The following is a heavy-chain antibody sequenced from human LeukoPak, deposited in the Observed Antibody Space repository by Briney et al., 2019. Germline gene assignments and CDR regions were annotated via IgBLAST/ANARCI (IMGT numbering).Heavy chain of an antibody. D-gene: IGHD3-22*01. J-gene: IGHJ5*02. CDR3: ARSILSSGYYFNWFDP. V-gene: IGHV6-1*01. CDR2: TYYKSKWSN. Sequence: SQTLSLTCAISGDSVSSNSAAWNWIRQSPSRGLEWLGSTYYKSKWSNDYGVSVKSRITINPDTSKNQFSLQLNSVTPEDTAVYYCARSILSSGYYFNWFDPWGQGTLVTVSS. CDR1: GDSVSSNSAA.